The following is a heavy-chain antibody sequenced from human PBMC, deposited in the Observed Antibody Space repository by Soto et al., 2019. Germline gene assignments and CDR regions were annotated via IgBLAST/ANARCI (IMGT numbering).Heavy chain of an antibody. D-gene: IGHD5-18*01. J-gene: IGHJ4*02. V-gene: IGHV3-74*01. CDR2: INMAGTAI. Sequence: PGGSLRLSCAASGFALSSYWMHWVRQAPGKGLVWVSRINMAGTAINYADSVKDRFSNSRDNAKNTLYLEMNSLRDDDTAMYYCVRGNDGYGVFDSWGQGALVTVSS. CDR1: GFALSSYW. CDR3: VRGNDGYGVFDS.